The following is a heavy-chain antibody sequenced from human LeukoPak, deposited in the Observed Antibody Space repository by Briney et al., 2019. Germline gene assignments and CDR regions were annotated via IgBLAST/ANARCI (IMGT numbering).Heavy chain of an antibody. CDR2: ISSSGGGT. D-gene: IGHD3-3*01. V-gene: IGHV3-64*01. Sequence: PGGSLRLSCAASGFTFSNYAMHWVRQAPGKGLEYVSSISSSGGGTYYANSVKGRFTISRDNSKNTLYLQMGSLRAEDMAVYYCARDPGRAGTMEWYYFDYWGQGTLVTVSS. CDR3: ARDPGRAGTMEWYYFDY. J-gene: IGHJ4*02. CDR1: GFTFSNYA.